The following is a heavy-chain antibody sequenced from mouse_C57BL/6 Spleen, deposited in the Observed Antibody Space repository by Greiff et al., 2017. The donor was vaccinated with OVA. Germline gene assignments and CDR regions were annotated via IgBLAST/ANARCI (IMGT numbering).Heavy chain of an antibody. J-gene: IGHJ1*03. CDR2: IYPGSGST. CDR1: GYTFTSYW. D-gene: IGHD2-3*01. Sequence: VQLQQPGAELVKPGASVKMSCKASGYTFTSYWITWVKQRPGQGLEWIGDIYPGSGSTNYNEKFKSKATLTVDTSSSTAYMQLSSLTSEDSAVYYCAREGMVTQRWYFEVWGTGTTVTVSS. V-gene: IGHV1-55*01. CDR3: AREGMVTQRWYFEV.